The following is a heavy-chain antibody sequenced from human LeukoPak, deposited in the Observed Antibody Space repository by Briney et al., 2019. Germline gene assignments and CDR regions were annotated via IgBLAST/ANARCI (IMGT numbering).Heavy chain of an antibody. D-gene: IGHD3-3*01. V-gene: IGHV1-46*01. CDR1: GYTFTSYY. J-gene: IGHJ6*02. CDR3: ARGGARTTKCYDFWSGYSSGMDV. CDR2: INPSGGST. Sequence: ASVKVSCKASGYTFTSYYMHWVRQAPGQGLEWMGIINPSGGSTSYAQKFQGRVTMTRDTSTSTVYMELSSLRSEDTAVYYCARGGARTTKCYDFWSGYSSGMDVWGQGTTVTVSS.